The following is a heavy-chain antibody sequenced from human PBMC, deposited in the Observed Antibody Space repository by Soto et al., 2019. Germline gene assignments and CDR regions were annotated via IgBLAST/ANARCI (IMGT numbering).Heavy chain of an antibody. V-gene: IGHV3-23*01. CDR2: ISGSGGST. Sequence: GGSLRLSCAASGFTFSSYAMSWVRQAPGKGLEWVSAISGSGGSTYYADSVKGRFTISRDNSKNTLYLQMNSLRAEDTAVYYCAPAPYSSSWYPSPLVDYWGQGTLVTVSS. D-gene: IGHD6-13*01. CDR3: APAPYSSSWYPSPLVDY. CDR1: GFTFSSYA. J-gene: IGHJ4*02.